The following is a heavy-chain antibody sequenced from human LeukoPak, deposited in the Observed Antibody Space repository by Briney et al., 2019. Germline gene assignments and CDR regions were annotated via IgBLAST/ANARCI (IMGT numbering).Heavy chain of an antibody. CDR1: GFTFRSYW. CDR3: ARISTMVRHY. J-gene: IGHJ4*02. CDR2: IKSDGSST. Sequence: GGSLRLSCAVSGFTFRSYWMHWVRQAPGKGLVRVSSIKSDGSSTTYADSVKGRFTISRDNAENTLYLQMNSLRVEDTAVYYCARISTMVRHYWGQGTLGTVSS. D-gene: IGHD3-10*01. V-gene: IGHV3-74*03.